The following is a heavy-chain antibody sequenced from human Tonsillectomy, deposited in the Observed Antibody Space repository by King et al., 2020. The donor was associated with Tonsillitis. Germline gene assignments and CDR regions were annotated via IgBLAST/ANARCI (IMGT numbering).Heavy chain of an antibody. Sequence: VQLQESGPGLVKPSETLSLTCAVSGYSISSGYYWGWIRQPPGKGLEWIGSIYHSGSTYYKPSLKSRVTISLDTSKNHFSLKLSSLTAADPAVYYCARDDGDYYFDYWGQGTLVTVSS. J-gene: IGHJ4*02. CDR2: IYHSGST. V-gene: IGHV4-38-2*02. CDR3: ARDDGDYYFDY. CDR1: GYSISSGYY. D-gene: IGHD4-17*01.